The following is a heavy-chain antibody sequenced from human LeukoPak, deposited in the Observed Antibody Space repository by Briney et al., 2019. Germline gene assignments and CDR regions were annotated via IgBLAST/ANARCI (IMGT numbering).Heavy chain of an antibody. D-gene: IGHD3-10*01. CDR3: ARSPPFMVRGVINWFDP. CDR2: IYPGDSDT. V-gene: IGHV5-51*01. Sequence: GESLKISCKGSGYSFTSYWIGWVRQMPGKGLEWMGIIYPGDSDTRYSPSFQGQVTISADKSISTAYLQWSSLKASDTAMYYCARSPPFMVRGVINWFDPWGQGTLVTVSS. CDR1: GYSFTSYW. J-gene: IGHJ5*02.